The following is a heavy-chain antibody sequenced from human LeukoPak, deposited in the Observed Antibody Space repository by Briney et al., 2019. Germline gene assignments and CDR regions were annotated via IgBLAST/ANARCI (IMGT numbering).Heavy chain of an antibody. CDR2: ISSSSRNT. D-gene: IGHD6-13*01. J-gene: IGHJ4*02. CDR3: AKSASSWPLYYFDY. Sequence: GSLRLSCAVSGFTFSSYSMTWVRQAPGKGLELVSSISSSSRNTYYTDSVKGRFTISRDNAKNCLYLQMNSLRAEDTALYYCAKSASSWPLYYFDYWGQGTLVTVSS. CDR1: GFTFSSYS. V-gene: IGHV3-21*04.